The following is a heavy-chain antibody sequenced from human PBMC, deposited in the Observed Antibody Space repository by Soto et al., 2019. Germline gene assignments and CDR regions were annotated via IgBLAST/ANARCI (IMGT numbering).Heavy chain of an antibody. Sequence: PGGSLRLSCAASGFTFSSYAMSWVRQAPGKGLEWVSAISGSGGSTYYADSVKGRFTISRDNSKNTLYLQMNSLRAEDTAVYYCAKMPLGYYDSSGYYLFDYWGQGTLVTVSS. V-gene: IGHV3-23*01. CDR2: ISGSGGST. J-gene: IGHJ4*02. CDR1: GFTFSSYA. CDR3: AKMPLGYYDSSGYYLFDY. D-gene: IGHD3-22*01.